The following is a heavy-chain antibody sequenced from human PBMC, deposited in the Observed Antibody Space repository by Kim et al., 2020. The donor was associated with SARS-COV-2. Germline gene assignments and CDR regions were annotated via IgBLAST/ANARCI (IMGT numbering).Heavy chain of an antibody. CDR1: GFTFGDYA. J-gene: IGHJ6*02. Sequence: GGSLRLSCTASGFTFGDYAMSWFRQAPGKGLEWVGFIRSKAYGGTTEYAASVKGRFTISRDDSKSIAYLQMNSLKTEDTAVYYCTRDLSLYGDYVGGNYYYYYGMDVWGQGTTVTVSS. CDR3: TRDLSLYGDYVGGNYYYYYGMDV. V-gene: IGHV3-49*03. D-gene: IGHD4-17*01. CDR2: IRSKAYGGTT.